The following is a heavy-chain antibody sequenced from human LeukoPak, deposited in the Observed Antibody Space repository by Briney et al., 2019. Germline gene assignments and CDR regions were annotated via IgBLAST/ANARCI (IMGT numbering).Heavy chain of an antibody. CDR2: IYPGDSDT. V-gene: IGHV5-51*01. J-gene: IGHJ5*02. CDR3: ARHATSGYSSGWYHWFDP. Sequence: GESLKISCKGSGYSFTSYWLGWVRQLPGKGLEWMGIIYPGDSDTRYSPSFQGQVTISADKSISTAYLQWSSLKASDTAMYYCARHATSGYSSGWYHWFDPWGQGTLVTVSS. CDR1: GYSFTSYW. D-gene: IGHD6-19*01.